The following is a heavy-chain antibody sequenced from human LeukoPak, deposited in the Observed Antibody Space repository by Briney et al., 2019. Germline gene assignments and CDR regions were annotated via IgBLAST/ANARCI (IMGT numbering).Heavy chain of an antibody. Sequence: ASVKVSCKASGYTFTSYDINWVRQATGQGLEWMGWMNPNSGNTGYAQKFQGRVTMTRNTSISTAYMELSSLTSADTAVYFCARVTSPARRGRTLVAAAATPFDYWGQGTLVTVSS. D-gene: IGHD2-15*01. V-gene: IGHV1-8*01. J-gene: IGHJ4*02. CDR2: MNPNSGNT. CDR3: ARVTSPARRGRTLVAAAATPFDY. CDR1: GYTFTSYD.